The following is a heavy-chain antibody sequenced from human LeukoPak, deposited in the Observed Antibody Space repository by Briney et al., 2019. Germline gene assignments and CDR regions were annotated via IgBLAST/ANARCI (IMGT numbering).Heavy chain of an antibody. CDR1: GFTFSSYA. J-gene: IGHJ4*02. CDR3: AKSDFIVVVPAAMYY. V-gene: IGHV3-23*01. CDR2: ISGSGGST. Sequence: GGSLRLSCAASGFTFSSYAMSWVRQAPGKGLEWVSAISGSGGSTYYADSVKGRFTISRDNSKNTLYLQMNSLRAEDTAVYYGAKSDFIVVVPAAMYYWGQGTLVTVSS. D-gene: IGHD2-2*01.